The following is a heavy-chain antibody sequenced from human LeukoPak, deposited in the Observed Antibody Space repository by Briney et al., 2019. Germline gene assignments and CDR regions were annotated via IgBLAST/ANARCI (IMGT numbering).Heavy chain of an antibody. Sequence: ASVKVSCKASGYTFTSYAMHWVRQAPGQRLEWMGWINAGNGNTKYSQKFQGRVTITRDTSASTAYMELSSLGSEDTAVYYCARDGGYCSGGSCYPSGMDVWGQGTTVTVSS. D-gene: IGHD2-15*01. CDR1: GYTFTSYA. V-gene: IGHV1-3*01. J-gene: IGHJ6*02. CDR2: INAGNGNT. CDR3: ARDGGYCSGGSCYPSGMDV.